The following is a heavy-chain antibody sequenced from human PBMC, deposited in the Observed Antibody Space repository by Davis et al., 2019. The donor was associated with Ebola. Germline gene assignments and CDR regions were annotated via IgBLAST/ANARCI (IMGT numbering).Heavy chain of an antibody. Sequence: PGGSLRLSCAAFGLTSYDYAMHWVRQVPGKGLEWVAGITLRKGVVGYADSVKGRFTVSRDRAKNSLYLQMNSLRADDTGTYFCGKDLTPGAMEVWGQGTTVTVSS. V-gene: IGHV3-9*02. CDR1: GLTSYDYA. J-gene: IGHJ6*02. CDR3: GKDLTPGAMEV. D-gene: IGHD7-27*01. CDR2: ITLRKGVV.